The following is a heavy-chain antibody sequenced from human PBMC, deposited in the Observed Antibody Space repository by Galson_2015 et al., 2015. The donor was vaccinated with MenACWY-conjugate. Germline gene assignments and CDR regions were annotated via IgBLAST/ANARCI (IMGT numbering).Heavy chain of an antibody. D-gene: IGHD3-16*01. Sequence: SVRVSCKASGYTFTSYGISWVRQAPGQGLEWMGWISAYNGNTNYAQKLQGIVTMTTDTSTCTAYMELRIVRSDDTAGYYCARDLGVSAQDYWGQGTLVTVSS. J-gene: IGHJ4*02. CDR2: ISAYNGNT. CDR1: GYTFTSYG. V-gene: IGHV1-18*01. CDR3: ARDLGVSAQDY.